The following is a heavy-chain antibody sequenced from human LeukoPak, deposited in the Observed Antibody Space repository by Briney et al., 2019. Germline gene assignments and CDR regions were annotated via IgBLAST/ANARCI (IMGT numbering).Heavy chain of an antibody. CDR3: ARSGFGSSPPGY. V-gene: IGHV3-20*01. J-gene: IGHJ4*02. CDR1: GFTFDDYG. D-gene: IGHD3-10*01. Sequence: GGSLRLSCAASGFTFDDYGMSWVRHAPGKGLEWVSGINWIGGSTGYADSVKGRFNISRDNAKNSLYLQMNSLRPEDTALYHCARSGFGSSPPGYWGQGTLVTVSS. CDR2: INWIGGST.